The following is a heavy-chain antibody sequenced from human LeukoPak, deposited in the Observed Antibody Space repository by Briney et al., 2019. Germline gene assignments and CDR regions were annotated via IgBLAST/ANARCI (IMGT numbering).Heavy chain of an antibody. CDR3: ARESKGDYDY. J-gene: IGHJ4*02. D-gene: IGHD2-21*01. Sequence: GGSLRLSCAASGFTFSAYPRHWVRQAPGKGLESVSVISGSGTSTYYANSVKGRFTISRDNSKNTLDLQMGSLRVEDMAVYYCARESKGDYDYWGQGTLVTVSS. CDR1: GFTFSAYP. V-gene: IGHV3-64*01. CDR2: ISGSGTST.